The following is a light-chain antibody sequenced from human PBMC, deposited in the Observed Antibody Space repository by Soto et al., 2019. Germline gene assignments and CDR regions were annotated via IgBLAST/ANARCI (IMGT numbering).Light chain of an antibody. CDR2: DVN. Sequence: QSALTQPRSVSGSPGQSVTISCTGTSGDIGVYDYVSWYQQQPGNAPKLMIYDVNKRPSGVPDRFSGSKSGNTASLTISGLLAEDEADYYCCSYAGTYNLYVFGSGTKLTVL. J-gene: IGLJ1*01. CDR3: CSYAGTYNLYV. V-gene: IGLV2-11*01. CDR1: SGDIGVYDY.